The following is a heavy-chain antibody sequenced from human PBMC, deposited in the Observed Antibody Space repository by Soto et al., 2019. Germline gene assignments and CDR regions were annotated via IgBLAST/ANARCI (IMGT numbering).Heavy chain of an antibody. Sequence: SETLSLTCTVSGGSISSGDYYWSWIRQPPGKGLEWIGYIYYSGSTYYNPSLKSRVAISVDTSKNQFSLKLSSVTAADTAVYYCASGSSSWDEYYFDYWGQGTLVTVSS. V-gene: IGHV4-30-4*01. CDR3: ASGSSSWDEYYFDY. CDR1: GGSISSGDYY. CDR2: IYYSGST. D-gene: IGHD6-13*01. J-gene: IGHJ4*02.